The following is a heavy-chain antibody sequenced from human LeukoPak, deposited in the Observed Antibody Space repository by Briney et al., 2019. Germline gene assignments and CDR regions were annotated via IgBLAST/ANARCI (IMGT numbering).Heavy chain of an antibody. CDR3: ARGQYIYGDYRYYVDV. V-gene: IGHV1-46*01. CDR2: INPSGSST. D-gene: IGHD4-17*01. Sequence: GASVKVSCKASGYTFTSYYMHWVRQAPGQGLEWMGIINPSGSSTRYAQKFQGRVTITADKSTSTAYMELSSLRSEDTAVYYCARGQYIYGDYRYYVDVWGKGTTVTISS. J-gene: IGHJ6*03. CDR1: GYTFTSYY.